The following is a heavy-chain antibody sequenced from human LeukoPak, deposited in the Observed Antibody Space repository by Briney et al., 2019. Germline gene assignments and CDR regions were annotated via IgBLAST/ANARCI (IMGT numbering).Heavy chain of an antibody. Sequence: GHITISADKSISTAYLQWSSLKASDTAMYYCARRPITGYSSSFDYWGQGTLVTVSS. D-gene: IGHD6-13*01. J-gene: IGHJ4*02. V-gene: IGHV5-10-1*01. CDR3: ARRPITGYSSSFDY.